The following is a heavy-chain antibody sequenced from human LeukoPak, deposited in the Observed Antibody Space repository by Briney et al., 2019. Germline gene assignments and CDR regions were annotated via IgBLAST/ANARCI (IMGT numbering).Heavy chain of an antibody. CDR2: ISAYNGNT. Sequence: ASVKVSCKASGYTFTSYGISWVRQAPGQGLEWMGWISAYNGNTNYAQKRQGRVTMTTDTSTSTAYMELRSLRSDDTAVYYCARTGGGARRTVDIVASPAYWGQGTLVTVSS. V-gene: IGHV1-18*01. J-gene: IGHJ4*02. CDR1: GYTFTSYG. CDR3: ARTGGGARRTVDIVASPAY. D-gene: IGHD5-12*01.